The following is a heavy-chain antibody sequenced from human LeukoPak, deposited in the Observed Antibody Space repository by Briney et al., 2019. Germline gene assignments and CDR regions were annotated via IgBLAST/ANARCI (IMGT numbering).Heavy chain of an antibody. V-gene: IGHV3-21*01. CDR1: GLTFSNYR. Sequence: PGGSLRLSCAASGLTFSNYRMNWVRQAPGKGLEWVSSISSSGNYIYYVDSMRGRFTISRDNAKNSVYLQMSSLRAEDTAVYYCAGHPAEMNTLWGQGTLVTVSS. CDR2: ISSSGNYI. D-gene: IGHD5-24*01. J-gene: IGHJ4*02. CDR3: AGHPAEMNTL.